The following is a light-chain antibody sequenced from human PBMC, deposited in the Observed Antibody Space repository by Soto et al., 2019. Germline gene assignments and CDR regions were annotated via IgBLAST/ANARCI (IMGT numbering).Light chain of an antibody. CDR1: QSVSRNS. CDR2: DIS. Sequence: EIVLTQSPDTLPLSPGERATLSCRASQSVSRNSLAWYQQKRGQAPRLLIYDISSRATGIPDRFSGGGSGTDFTLTISRLEPEDFVVYYCQQYGSAPVTFGGGTKVEIK. V-gene: IGKV3-20*01. J-gene: IGKJ4*01. CDR3: QQYGSAPVT.